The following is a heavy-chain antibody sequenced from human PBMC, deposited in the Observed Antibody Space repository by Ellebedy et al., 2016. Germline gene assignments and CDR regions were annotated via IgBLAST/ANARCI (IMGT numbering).Heavy chain of an antibody. CDR3: ARELGAYCGGDCYHDAFDI. CDR2: IFYSGGT. Sequence: SETLSLTCSVSGGSISSYFWSWIRQPPGKGLEWIAYIFYSGGTNSNPSLKSRVTISVDASKNQFSLKLSSVTAADTALYYCARELGAYCGGDCYHDAFDIWGQGTVVTVSS. CDR1: GGSISSYF. V-gene: IGHV4-59*12. J-gene: IGHJ3*02. D-gene: IGHD2-21*02.